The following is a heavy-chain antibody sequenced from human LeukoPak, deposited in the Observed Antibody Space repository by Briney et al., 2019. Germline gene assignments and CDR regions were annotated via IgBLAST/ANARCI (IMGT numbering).Heavy chain of an antibody. CDR3: ASSYFYDGNRYFDY. CDR1: GGSITSYY. Sequence: PSGTLSLTCNVSGGSITSYYWNWIRQPPGKGLEWIGYIYYTGSTNSNPSLKSRLTISLDTSKKQFSLKLSSVTAADTAIYYCASSYFYDGNRYFDYWGQGALVTVSS. J-gene: IGHJ4*02. CDR2: IYYTGST. V-gene: IGHV4-59*08. D-gene: IGHD3-22*01.